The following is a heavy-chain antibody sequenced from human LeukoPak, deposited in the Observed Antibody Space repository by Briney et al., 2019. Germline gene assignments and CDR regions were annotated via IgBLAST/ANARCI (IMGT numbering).Heavy chain of an antibody. CDR1: GFTFSSYA. CDR2: ISYDGSNK. D-gene: IGHD1-1*01. Sequence: GGSLRLSCAASGFTFSSYAMHWVRQAPGKGLEWVAVISYDGSNKYYADSVKGRFTISRDNSKNTLYLQMNGLRAEDTAVYYCASLGEKRQYYFDYWGQGTLVTVSS. J-gene: IGHJ4*02. CDR3: ASLGEKRQYYFDY. V-gene: IGHV3-30*04.